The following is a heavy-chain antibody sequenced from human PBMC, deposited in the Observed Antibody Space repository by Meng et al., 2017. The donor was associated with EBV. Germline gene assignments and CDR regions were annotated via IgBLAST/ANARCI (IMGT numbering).Heavy chain of an antibody. D-gene: IGHD2-2*01. CDR1: GASVSGGTFH. CDR2: IYDGGTT. CDR3: AKSSSSTPGVVDS. Sequence: QVQLQGPGPGLVRPSEPLSLPCTVSGASVSGGTFHWSWIRQPPGKELQWIGYIYDGGTTIYNPSLKSRVTIFLDTSRNQFSLGLRSVTTADTAVYYCAKSSSSTPGVVDSWGQGTLVTVSS. J-gene: IGHJ4*02. V-gene: IGHV4-61*01.